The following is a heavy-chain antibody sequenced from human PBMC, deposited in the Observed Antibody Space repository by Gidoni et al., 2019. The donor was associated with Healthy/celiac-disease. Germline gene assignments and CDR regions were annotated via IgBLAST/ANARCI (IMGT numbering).Heavy chain of an antibody. CDR2: ISYDGSNK. D-gene: IGHD2-15*01. Sequence: QVQLVESGGGVVQPGRSLRRSCAASGFTFSSSALHWVRQAPCTGLEWVAVISYDGSNKYYADSVKGRFTISRDNSKNTLYLQMNSLRAEDTAVYYCASWGYCSGGSCYDSHTFDPWGQGTLVTVSS. CDR3: ASWGYCSGGSCYDSHTFDP. V-gene: IGHV3-30*03. J-gene: IGHJ5*02. CDR1: GFTFSSSA.